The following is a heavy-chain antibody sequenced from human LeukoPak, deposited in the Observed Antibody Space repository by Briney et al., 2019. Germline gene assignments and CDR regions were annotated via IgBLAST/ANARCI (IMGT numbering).Heavy chain of an antibody. V-gene: IGHV1-18*01. CDR2: ISGHDGKT. CDR1: GYTFGSFG. Sequence: ASVKVSCKASGYTFGSFGVSWVRQAPGQGLEWMGWISGHDGKTYYAQNFQGKFTMTTDTSTATAYMEMKSLRSDDTAVYYCARYLVRGVLGIDYWGQGTQVTVSP. D-gene: IGHD3-10*01. CDR3: ARYLVRGVLGIDY. J-gene: IGHJ4*02.